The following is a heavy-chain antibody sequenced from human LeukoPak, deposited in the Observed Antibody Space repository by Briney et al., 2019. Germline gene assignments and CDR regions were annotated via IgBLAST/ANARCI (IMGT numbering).Heavy chain of an antibody. Sequence: SETLSLTCTVSGGSISSGGYYWSWIRQPPGKGLEWIGYIYHSGSTYYNPSLKSRVTISVDRSKNQFSLKLNSVTAADTAVYYCARCTSTSCYNFDYWGQGTLVTVSS. V-gene: IGHV4-30-2*01. CDR3: ARCTSTSCYNFDY. D-gene: IGHD2-2*02. J-gene: IGHJ4*02. CDR2: IYHSGST. CDR1: GGSISSGGYY.